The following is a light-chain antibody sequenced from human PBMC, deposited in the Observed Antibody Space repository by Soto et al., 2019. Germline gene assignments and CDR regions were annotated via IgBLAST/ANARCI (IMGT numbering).Light chain of an antibody. V-gene: IGKV1-33*01. CDR1: QDISNY. J-gene: IGKJ4*01. Sequence: DIQMTQSPSYLSASVGDRVTITCQASQDISNYLNWYQQKPGKAPKLLIYDASNLETGVPSRFSGSGSGTDFTFTISSLQPEDIATYYCQQYDNILTFGGGTKVEIK. CDR2: DAS. CDR3: QQYDNILT.